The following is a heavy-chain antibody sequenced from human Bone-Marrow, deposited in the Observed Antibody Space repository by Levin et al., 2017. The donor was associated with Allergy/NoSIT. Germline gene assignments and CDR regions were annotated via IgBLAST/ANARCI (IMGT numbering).Heavy chain of an antibody. CDR3: TRDIGESYGYYGMDV. D-gene: IGHD3-16*01. V-gene: IGHV3-9*01. J-gene: IGHJ6*01. CDR2: INWNGASI. CDR1: GFRFNDHA. Sequence: PGGSLRLSCAASGFRFNDHAMHWVRQVPGKGLEWVSGINWNGASIGYADSVNGRFTISRDNAKSSLYLAMTSLRVEDTAFYYCTRDIGESYGYYGMDVWGQGTTVTVSS.